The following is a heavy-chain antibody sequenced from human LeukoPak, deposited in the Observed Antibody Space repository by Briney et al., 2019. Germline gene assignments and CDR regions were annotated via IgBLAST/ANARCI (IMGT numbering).Heavy chain of an antibody. CDR3: ATGRSHVWGSYQLSLGDWFDP. V-gene: IGHV4-34*01. J-gene: IGHJ5*02. Sequence: SETLSLTCAVYGGSFSGYYWSWIRQPPGKGLEWIGEINHTGSTNYNPSLKSRVTISVDTSKNQFSLKLSSVTAADTAVYYCATGRSHVWGSYQLSLGDWFDPWGQGTLVTVSS. CDR2: INHTGST. D-gene: IGHD3-16*02. CDR1: GGSFSGYY.